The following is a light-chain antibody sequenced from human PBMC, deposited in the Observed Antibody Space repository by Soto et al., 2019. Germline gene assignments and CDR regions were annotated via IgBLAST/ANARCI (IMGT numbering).Light chain of an antibody. CDR1: SSDVGGYNY. CDR2: EVS. CDR3: SSYTSTGHYV. V-gene: IGLV2-14*01. J-gene: IGLJ1*01. Sequence: QSALTQPASVSGSPGQSITISCTGTSSDVGGYNYVSWFQHHPGKAPKLMIYEVSNRPSGISNRFSGSKSGNTASLTISGLQADDEADYYCSSYTSTGHYVFGTGTK.